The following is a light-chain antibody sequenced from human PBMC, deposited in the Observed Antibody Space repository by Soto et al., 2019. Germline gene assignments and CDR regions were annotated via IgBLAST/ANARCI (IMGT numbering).Light chain of an antibody. Sequence: QSVLTQPPSASGTPGQRVTISCSGSSSNIGSNTVNWYQQVPGAAPRRLIYRSNQRPSGVPDRFSGSKSGTSASLAISGLQSEDEADYYCATWDDSLNGVVFGGGTKVTVL. CDR3: ATWDDSLNGVV. CDR2: RSN. CDR1: SSNIGSNT. V-gene: IGLV1-44*01. J-gene: IGLJ2*01.